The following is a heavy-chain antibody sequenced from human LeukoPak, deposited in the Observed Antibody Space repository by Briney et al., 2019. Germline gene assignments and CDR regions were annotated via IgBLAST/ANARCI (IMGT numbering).Heavy chain of an antibody. V-gene: IGHV3-11*01. CDR1: GDSITSGSYY. D-gene: IGHD3-3*01. CDR3: ARDMSRFTYDFWSGYYPQVDY. CDR2: ISSSGSTI. Sequence: PSEPLSLTCSVSGDSITSGSYYFTWIRQSPGKGLEWVSYISSSGSTIYYADSVKGRFTISRDNAKNSLYLQMNSLRAEDTAVYYCARDMSRFTYDFWSGYYPQVDYWGQGTLVTVSS. J-gene: IGHJ4*02.